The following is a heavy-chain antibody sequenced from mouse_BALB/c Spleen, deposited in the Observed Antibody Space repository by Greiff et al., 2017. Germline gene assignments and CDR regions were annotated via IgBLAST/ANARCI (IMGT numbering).Heavy chain of an antibody. CDR1: GYTFTSYY. CDR2: INPSNGGT. Sequence: VQLQQPGAELVKPGASVKLSCKASGYTFTSYYMYWVKQRPGQGLEWIGGINPSNGGTNFNEKFKSKATLTVDKSSSTAYMQLSSLTSEDSAVYYCTRESGPSYAMDYWGQGTSVTVSS. CDR3: TRESGPSYAMDY. V-gene: IGHV1S81*02. D-gene: IGHD6-1*01. J-gene: IGHJ4*01.